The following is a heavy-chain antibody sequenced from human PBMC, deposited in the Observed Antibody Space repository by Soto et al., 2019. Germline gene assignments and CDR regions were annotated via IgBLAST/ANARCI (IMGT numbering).Heavy chain of an antibody. D-gene: IGHD3-10*01. CDR2: SRSKAASYTT. CDR1: GFDISDHY. CDR3: TTAGT. J-gene: IGHJ5*02. V-gene: IGHV3-72*01. Sequence: ESGGGLVQPGGSLRLSCAASGFDISDHYISWVRQAPGKGLEWVGRSRSKAASYTTEYAASVTGRFSISRDDSRNSLYLQMNGLKSDDTAVYYCTTAGTWGQGTLVTVSS.